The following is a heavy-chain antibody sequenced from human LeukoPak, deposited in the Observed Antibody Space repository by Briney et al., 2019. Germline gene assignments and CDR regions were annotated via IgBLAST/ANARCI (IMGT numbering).Heavy chain of an antibody. Sequence: SETLSLTCTVSGGSISSYYWSWIRQPPGKGLEWIGYIYYSGSTNYNPSLKSRVTISVDTSKNQFSLKLSSVTAADTAVYYCARSNSSRAVETYFDYWGQGTLVTVSS. D-gene: IGHD6-13*01. V-gene: IGHV4-59*01. CDR1: GGSISSYY. CDR3: ARSNSSRAVETYFDY. CDR2: IYYSGST. J-gene: IGHJ4*02.